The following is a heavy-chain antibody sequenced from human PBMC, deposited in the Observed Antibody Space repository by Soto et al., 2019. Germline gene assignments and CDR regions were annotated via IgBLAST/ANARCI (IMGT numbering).Heavy chain of an antibody. J-gene: IGHJ3*02. CDR2: IYYSGST. Sequence: SETLSLTCTVSGGSISSYYWSWVRQPPGKGLEWIGYIYYSGSTYYNPSLKSRVTISVDTSKNQFSLKLSSVTAADTAVYYCARPTVTTWGGLGAFDIWGQGTMVTVSS. V-gene: IGHV4-59*08. CDR1: GGSISSYY. D-gene: IGHD4-17*01. CDR3: ARPTVTTWGGLGAFDI.